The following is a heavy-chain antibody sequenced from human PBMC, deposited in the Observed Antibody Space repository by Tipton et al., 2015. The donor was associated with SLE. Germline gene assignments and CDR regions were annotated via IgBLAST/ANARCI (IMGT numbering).Heavy chain of an antibody. D-gene: IGHD6-13*01. Sequence: GLVKPSETLSLTCTVSGGSISSSSYYWGWIRQPPGKGLAWIGSIYYSGSTYYNPSLKSRVTISVDTSKNQFSLNLSSVTAADTAVYYCARRYSSSWALFDYWGQGTLVTVSS. J-gene: IGHJ4*02. CDR1: GGSISSSSYY. CDR3: ARRYSSSWALFDY. V-gene: IGHV4-39*01. CDR2: IYYSGST.